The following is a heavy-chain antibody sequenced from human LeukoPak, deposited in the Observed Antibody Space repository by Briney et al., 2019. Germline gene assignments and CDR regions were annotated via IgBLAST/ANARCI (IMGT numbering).Heavy chain of an antibody. CDR1: GASISGGTYY. D-gene: IGHD1-26*01. V-gene: IGHV4-39*01. J-gene: IGHJ4*02. Sequence: SETLSLTCSVSGASISGGTYYWGWIRQPPGKGLEWIGSIYYTGSTYDNPSLKSRVTISVDTSKNQFSLKLSSVTAADTAVYYCARRGGSGSAFDYWGQGTLVTVSS. CDR2: IYYTGST. CDR3: ARRGGSGSAFDY.